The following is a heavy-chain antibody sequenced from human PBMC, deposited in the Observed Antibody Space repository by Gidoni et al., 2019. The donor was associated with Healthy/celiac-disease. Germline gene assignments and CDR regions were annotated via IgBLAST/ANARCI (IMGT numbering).Heavy chain of an antibody. Sequence: QVQLVESGGGVVQPGRSLRPSCAASGFTFSSYGMHWVRQAPGKGLEWVAVIWYDGSNKYYADSVKGRFTISRDNSKNTLYLQMNSLRAEDTAVYYCAREGGSGTPGERWFDPWGQGTLVTVSS. CDR2: IWYDGSNK. D-gene: IGHD3-10*01. CDR3: AREGGSGTPGERWFDP. V-gene: IGHV3-33*01. J-gene: IGHJ5*02. CDR1: GFTFSSYG.